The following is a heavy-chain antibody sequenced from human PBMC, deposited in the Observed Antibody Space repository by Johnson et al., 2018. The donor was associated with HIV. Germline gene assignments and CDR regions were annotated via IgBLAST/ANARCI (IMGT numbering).Heavy chain of an antibody. Sequence: QVQLVESGGGLVKPGGSLRLSCAASEFTYSDFYINWIRQPPGKGLEWVSYISSSGSTIYYADSVKGRFTISRDNAKKSLYLQMNSLRAEDTAVYYCTTLPPTWRAFHIWGQGTMVTVSS. D-gene: IGHD4-11*01. CDR3: TTLPPTWRAFHI. CDR2: ISSSGSTI. J-gene: IGHJ3*02. CDR1: EFTYSDFY. V-gene: IGHV3-11*04.